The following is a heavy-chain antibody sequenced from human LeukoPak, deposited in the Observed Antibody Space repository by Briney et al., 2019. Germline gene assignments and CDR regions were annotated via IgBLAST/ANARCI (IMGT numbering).Heavy chain of an antibody. CDR2: IYTSGST. Sequence: PSETLSLTCTVSGGSISSYYWSWIRQPAGKGLEWIGRIYTSGSTNYNPSLKSRVTMSVDTSKNQFSLKLSSVTAADTAVYYCAREGFGELLGVHDDWGQGTLVTVSS. CDR1: GGSISSYY. D-gene: IGHD3-10*01. CDR3: AREGFGELLGVHDD. J-gene: IGHJ4*02. V-gene: IGHV4-4*07.